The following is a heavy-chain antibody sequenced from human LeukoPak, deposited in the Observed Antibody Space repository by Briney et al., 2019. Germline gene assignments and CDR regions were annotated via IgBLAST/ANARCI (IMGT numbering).Heavy chain of an antibody. Sequence: GGSLRLSCAASGFTFDDYAMHWVRQAPGKGLEWVSGISWNSGSIGYADSVKGRFTISRDNAKNSLYLQMNSLRAEDTALYYCAKDGLLWFGELFGRPRGDAFDIWGQGTMVTVSS. CDR3: AKDGLLWFGELFGRPRGDAFDI. CDR1: GFTFDDYA. CDR2: ISWNSGSI. D-gene: IGHD3-10*01. J-gene: IGHJ3*02. V-gene: IGHV3-9*01.